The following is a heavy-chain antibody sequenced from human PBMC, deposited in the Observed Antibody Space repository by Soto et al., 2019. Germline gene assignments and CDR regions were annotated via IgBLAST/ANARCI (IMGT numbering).Heavy chain of an antibody. V-gene: IGHV4-31*03. Sequence: QVQLQESGPGLVKPSQTLSLTCTVSGGSISSGGYYWSWIRQHPGKGLEWIGYIYYTGSTYYNPSLKSRVTISVDTSKNQFALKLSSVTAADTAVYYCATLYMVRGVRTFDYWGQGTLVTVSS. J-gene: IGHJ4*02. CDR2: IYYTGST. CDR1: GGSISSGGYY. CDR3: ATLYMVRGVRTFDY. D-gene: IGHD3-10*01.